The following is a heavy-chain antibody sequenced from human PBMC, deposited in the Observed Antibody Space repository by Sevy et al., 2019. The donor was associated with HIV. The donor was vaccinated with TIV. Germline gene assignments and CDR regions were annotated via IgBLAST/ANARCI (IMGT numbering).Heavy chain of an antibody. CDR1: GGSISRGQFY. D-gene: IGHD4-17*01. J-gene: IGHJ2*01. CDR2: VDNTGIA. CDR3: ARYVGDYVFRYFGL. Sequence: SETLSLTCTVSGGSISRGQFYWSWIRQPAGQGLEWIGRVDNTGIATYNPSLRNRVGMSIDTSKNQFSLVLSSVTAADTAVYYCARYVGDYVFRYFGLWGRGTLVSVSS. V-gene: IGHV4-61*02.